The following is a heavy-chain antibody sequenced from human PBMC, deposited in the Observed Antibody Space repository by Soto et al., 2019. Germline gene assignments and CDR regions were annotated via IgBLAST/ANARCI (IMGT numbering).Heavy chain of an antibody. CDR2: IIPIFGTA. D-gene: IGHD6-19*01. J-gene: IGHJ6*02. CDR1: GGTFSSYA. CDR3: AKVTYSSGWHTLTVDYYYYGMDV. Sequence: QVQLVQSGAEVKKPGSSVKVSCKASGGTFSSYAISWVRQAPGQGLEWMGGIIPIFGTANYAQKFQGRVTITADESTSTAYMELSSLRSEDTAVYYCAKVTYSSGWHTLTVDYYYYGMDVWGQGTTVTVSS. V-gene: IGHV1-69*01.